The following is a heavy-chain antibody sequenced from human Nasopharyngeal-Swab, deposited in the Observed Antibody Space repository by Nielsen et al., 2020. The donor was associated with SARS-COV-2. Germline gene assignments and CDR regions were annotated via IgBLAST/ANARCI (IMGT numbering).Heavy chain of an antibody. CDR1: GYTLTELS. CDR2: FDPEDGET. D-gene: IGHD3-22*01. J-gene: IGHJ4*02. Sequence: ASVKVSCKVSGYTLTELSMHWVRQAPGKGLEWMGGFDPEDGETIYAQKFQGRVTMTEDTSTDTAYMELSSLRSEDTAVYYCATAYYDSSGRAYFDYWGQGTPVTVSS. V-gene: IGHV1-24*01. CDR3: ATAYYDSSGRAYFDY.